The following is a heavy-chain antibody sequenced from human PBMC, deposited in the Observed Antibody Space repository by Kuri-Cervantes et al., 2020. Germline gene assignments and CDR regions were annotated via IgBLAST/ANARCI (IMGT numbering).Heavy chain of an antibody. Sequence: ASVKVSCKASGYTFTSYAMNWVRQAPGQGLEWMGWINTNTGNPTYAQGFTGRFVFSLDTSVSTAYLQISSLKAEDTAVYYCASGQTIDVWGSYRLDYYYYGMDVWGQGTKVTVSS. CDR2: INTNTGNP. CDR1: GYTFTSYA. V-gene: IGHV7-4-1*02. J-gene: IGHJ6*02. D-gene: IGHD3-16*02. CDR3: ASGQTIDVWGSYRLDYYYYGMDV.